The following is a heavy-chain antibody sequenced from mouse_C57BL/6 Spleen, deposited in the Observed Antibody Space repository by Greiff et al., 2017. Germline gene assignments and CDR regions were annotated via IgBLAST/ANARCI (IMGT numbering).Heavy chain of an antibody. V-gene: IGHV1-55*01. CDR1: GYTFTSYW. Sequence: QVQLQQPGAELVKPGASVKMSCKASGYTFTSYWITWVKQRPGQGLEWIGDIYPGSGSTNYNEKFKSKATLTVDTSSSTAYMQLSSLTSEDSAVYYCARRGDYYGSSYWYFDVRGTGTTGTVSS. CDR2: IYPGSGST. J-gene: IGHJ1*03. CDR3: ARRGDYYGSSYWYFDV. D-gene: IGHD1-1*01.